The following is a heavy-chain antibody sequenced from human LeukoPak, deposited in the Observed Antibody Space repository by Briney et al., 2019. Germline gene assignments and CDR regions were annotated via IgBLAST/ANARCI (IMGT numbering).Heavy chain of an antibody. CDR2: IYTSGST. CDR3: AREPRYCSSTSCPKYDY. J-gene: IGHJ4*02. V-gene: IGHV4-4*07. Sequence: PSETLSLTCTVSGGSISSYYWSWIRQPAGKGLEWIWRIYTSGSTNYNPSLKSRVTMSVDTSKNQFSLKLSSVTAADTAVYCCAREPRYCSSTSCPKYDYWGQGTLVTVSS. D-gene: IGHD2-2*01. CDR1: GGSISSYY.